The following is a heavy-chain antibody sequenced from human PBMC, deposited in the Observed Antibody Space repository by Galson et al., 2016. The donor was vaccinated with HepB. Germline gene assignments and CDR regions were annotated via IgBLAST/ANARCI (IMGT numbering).Heavy chain of an antibody. CDR3: ARDAAGGSYFPLDY. J-gene: IGHJ4*02. Sequence: SLRLSCAASGFTFSRYGMHWVRQAPGKGLEWVAVIWFDGSDKYYVGSVEGRFTISRDNSKNTLYLQMNSLRADDTAVYYCARDAAGGSYFPLDYWGQGTLVTVSS. D-gene: IGHD1-26*01. V-gene: IGHV3-33*01. CDR1: GFTFSRYG. CDR2: IWFDGSDK.